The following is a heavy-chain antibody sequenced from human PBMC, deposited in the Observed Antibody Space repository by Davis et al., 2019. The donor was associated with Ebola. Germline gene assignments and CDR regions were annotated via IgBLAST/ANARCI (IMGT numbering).Heavy chain of an antibody. CDR2: IKQDGSEK. D-gene: IGHD2-2*01. J-gene: IGHJ3*02. CDR1: GFTFSSYE. Sequence: GESLKISCAASGFTFSSYEMSWVRQAPGKGLEWVANIKQDGSEKYYVDSVKGRFTISRDNSKNTLYLQMNSLRAEDTAVYYCAKSLVVVPAAMDAFDIWGQGTMVTVSS. CDR3: AKSLVVVPAAMDAFDI. V-gene: IGHV3-7*03.